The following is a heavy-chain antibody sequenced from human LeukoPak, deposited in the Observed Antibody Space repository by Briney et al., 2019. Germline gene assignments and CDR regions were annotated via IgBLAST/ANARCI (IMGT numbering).Heavy chain of an antibody. D-gene: IGHD4-17*01. V-gene: IGHV6-1*01. Sequence: SQTLSLTCNMCGDTFSTYTATWTWLRQSPSRELKWLGRTYYRSERYDDYALSVESLTTIKPNTSKNQFFLQLSSVTHEDTAVYYCARQFITVGDYDVGLGFDYWGQGTLVTVSS. CDR1: GDTFSTYTAT. CDR3: ARQFITVGDYDVGLGFDY. CDR2: TYYRSERYD. J-gene: IGHJ4*02.